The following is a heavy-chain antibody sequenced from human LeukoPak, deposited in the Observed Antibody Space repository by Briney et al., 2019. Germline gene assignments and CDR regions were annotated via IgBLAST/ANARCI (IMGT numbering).Heavy chain of an antibody. V-gene: IGHV4-59*08. CDR3: AREAVCSGCHYFDY. CDR2: IYYSGST. Sequence: SETLSLTCTVSGGSISSYYWSWIRQLPGKGLEWIGYIYYSGSTNYNPSLKSRVTISVDTSKNQFSLKLSSVTAADTAVYYCAREAVCSGCHYFDYWGQGTLVTVSS. J-gene: IGHJ4*02. D-gene: IGHD6-19*01. CDR1: GGSISSYY.